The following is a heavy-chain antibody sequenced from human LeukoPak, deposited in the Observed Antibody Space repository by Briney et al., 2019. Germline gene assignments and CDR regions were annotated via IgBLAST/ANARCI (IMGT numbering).Heavy chain of an antibody. CDR2: ISSSSSTI. CDR3: ARRGMIAAAGTAYFDY. V-gene: IGHV3-48*04. Sequence: GGSLRLSCAASGFTFSSYAMNWVRQAPGKGLEWVSYISSSSSTIYYADSVKGRFAISRDNAKNSLYLQMSSLRAEDTAVYYCARRGMIAAAGTAYFDYWGQGTLVTVSS. CDR1: GFTFSSYA. D-gene: IGHD6-13*01. J-gene: IGHJ4*02.